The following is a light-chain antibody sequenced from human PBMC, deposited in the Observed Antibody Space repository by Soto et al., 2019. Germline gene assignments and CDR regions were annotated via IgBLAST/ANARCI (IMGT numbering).Light chain of an antibody. CDR2: DAS. Sequence: DIQMTQSPSSLSASVGDRVTITCQVSQDISNYLNWYQQKPGKAPKLLIYDASNLETGVPSRFSGSGSGTDFTFTISSLQPEDIATYYCQQYDNLLVTFGPGTKVDIK. CDR1: QDISNY. CDR3: QQYDNLLVT. V-gene: IGKV1-33*01. J-gene: IGKJ3*01.